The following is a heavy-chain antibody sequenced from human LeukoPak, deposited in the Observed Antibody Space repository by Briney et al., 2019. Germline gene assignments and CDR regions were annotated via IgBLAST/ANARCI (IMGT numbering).Heavy chain of an antibody. Sequence: ASVRVSCKASGYTFTSYGISWVRQAPGQGLEWMGWISAYNGNTNYAQKLQGRVTMTTDTSTSTAYMELRSLRSDDTAVYYCARVPHIAVAGTGWFDPWGQGTLVTVSS. J-gene: IGHJ5*02. CDR1: GYTFTSYG. CDR3: ARVPHIAVAGTGWFDP. CDR2: ISAYNGNT. D-gene: IGHD6-19*01. V-gene: IGHV1-18*01.